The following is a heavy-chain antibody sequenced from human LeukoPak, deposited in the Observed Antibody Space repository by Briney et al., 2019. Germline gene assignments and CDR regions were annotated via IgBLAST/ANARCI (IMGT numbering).Heavy chain of an antibody. CDR1: GITFTNYA. D-gene: IGHD3-22*01. J-gene: IGHJ2*01. CDR3: AADSYYDSSGYSFLWYFDL. CDR2: IVDGCGNT. V-gene: IGHV1-58*01. Sequence: SVKVSCKASGITFTNYAVQWVRQARGQRLAWIGCIVDGCGNTNYAQKFQERVTITRDMSTSTAYMELSSLRSEDTAVYYCAADSYYDSSGYSFLWYFDLWGRGTQITVSS.